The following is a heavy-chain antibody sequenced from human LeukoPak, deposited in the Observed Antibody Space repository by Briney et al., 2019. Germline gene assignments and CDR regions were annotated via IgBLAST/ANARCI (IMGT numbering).Heavy chain of an antibody. CDR3: AKDTWNFNFNY. V-gene: IGHV3-7*03. CDR2: IKEDGTRK. CDR1: GFTFSSHW. D-gene: IGHD1-7*01. Sequence: PGGSLRLSCAASGFTFSSHWMTWVRQAPGKGLEWVANIKEDGTRKNYMDSVKGRFTISRDNAKNSLYLQMSGLRAEDTALYYCAKDTWNFNFNYWGQGTLVTVSS. J-gene: IGHJ4*02.